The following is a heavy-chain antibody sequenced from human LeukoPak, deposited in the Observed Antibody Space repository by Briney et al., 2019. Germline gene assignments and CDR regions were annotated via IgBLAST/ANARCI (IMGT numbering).Heavy chain of an antibody. CDR3: ARAPGYYDSSGYYDVYFDY. CDR2: IIPIFGTA. CDR1: GGTFSSYA. D-gene: IGHD3-22*01. Sequence: SVKVSCKASGGTFSSYAISWVRQAPGQGLEWMGRIIPIFGTANYAQKFQGRVTITTDESTSTAYMELSSLRSEDTAVYYCARAPGYYDSSGYYDVYFDYWGQGALVTVSS. V-gene: IGHV1-69*05. J-gene: IGHJ4*02.